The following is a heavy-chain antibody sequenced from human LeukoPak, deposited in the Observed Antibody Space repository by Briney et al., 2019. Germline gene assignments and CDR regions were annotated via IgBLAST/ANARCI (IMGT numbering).Heavy chain of an antibody. CDR1: GYTFTSYG. V-gene: IGHV1-18*01. J-gene: IGHJ4*02. Sequence: GASVKVSCKASGYTFTSYGISWVRQAPGQGLEWMGWISAYNGNTNYAQKLQGRVTMATDTSTSTAYMELRSLRSDDTAVYYCARAGYSSGWYLSDYWGQGTLVTVSS. CDR2: ISAYNGNT. CDR3: ARAGYSSGWYLSDY. D-gene: IGHD6-19*01.